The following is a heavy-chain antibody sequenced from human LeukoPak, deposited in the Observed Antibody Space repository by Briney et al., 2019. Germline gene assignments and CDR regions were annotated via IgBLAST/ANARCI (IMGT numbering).Heavy chain of an antibody. CDR2: LHYRGNT. Sequence: PSETLSLTCTVSGDSITSNYWSWIRQPPGKGLEWIGYLHYRGNTNHNSSLKSRVTISLDTSKNQFSLKLSSVTAADTAVYYCARYGSGSYHRLYYFDYWGQGTLVTVSS. CDR1: GDSITSNY. D-gene: IGHD3-10*01. V-gene: IGHV4-59*08. CDR3: ARYGSGSYHRLYYFDY. J-gene: IGHJ4*02.